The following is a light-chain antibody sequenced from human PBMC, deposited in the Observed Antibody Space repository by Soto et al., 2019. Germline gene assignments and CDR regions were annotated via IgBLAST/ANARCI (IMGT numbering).Light chain of an antibody. CDR3: QQYNSYSPWT. V-gene: IGKV1-5*01. CDR1: QSIRGD. CDR2: DAS. J-gene: IGKJ1*01. Sequence: DIQMTQSPSSLSASLGDRVTITCLASQSIRGDLGWYQQKPGKAPKLLIYDASSLESGVPSRFSGSGSGTEFTLTISSLQPDDFATYYCQQYNSYSPWTFGQGTKVEIK.